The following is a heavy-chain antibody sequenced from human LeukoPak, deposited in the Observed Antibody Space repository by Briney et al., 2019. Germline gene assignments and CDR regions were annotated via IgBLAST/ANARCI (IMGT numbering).Heavy chain of an antibody. CDR1: GYRFTSYW. V-gene: IGHV5-51*01. CDR3: ARLRIVGATSSPLDY. D-gene: IGHD1-26*01. J-gene: IGHJ4*02. Sequence: GESLKISCKGSGYRFTSYWIAWVRQMPGKGLEWMGIIYPGDSDTRYSPSFQGQVTISADKSISAAYLQWSSLKASDTAMYYCARLRIVGATSSPLDYWGQGTLVTVSS. CDR2: IYPGDSDT.